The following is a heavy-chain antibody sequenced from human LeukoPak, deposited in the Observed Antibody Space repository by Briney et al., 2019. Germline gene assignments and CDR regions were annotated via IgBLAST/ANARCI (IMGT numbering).Heavy chain of an antibody. CDR3: ARVAAGAETHTLHYHYMDV. V-gene: IGHV3-21*01. J-gene: IGHJ6*03. CDR1: GLTFSIYS. D-gene: IGHD6-13*01. CDR2: ISSTSTYI. Sequence: GGSLRLSCAASGLTFSIYSLTWVRPAPGKGLEWVSSISSTSTYIYYADSVKGRFTISRDNAQNSLYLQMNSLRAEDTAVYSYARVAAGAETHTLHYHYMDVWGKGTTVTVSS.